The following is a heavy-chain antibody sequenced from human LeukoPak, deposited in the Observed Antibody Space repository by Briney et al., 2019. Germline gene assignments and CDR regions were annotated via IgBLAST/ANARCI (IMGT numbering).Heavy chain of an antibody. CDR3: AELGITMIGGV. J-gene: IGHJ6*04. CDR1: GFTFSSYN. Sequence: GGSLRLSCAASGFTFSSYNMNWVRQAPGKGPEWVSSITSISSYILYADSVKGRFTISRDNDKNSLYLQMNSLRAEDTAVYYCAELGITMIGGVWGKGTTVTISS. CDR2: ITSISSYI. V-gene: IGHV3-21*01. D-gene: IGHD3-10*02.